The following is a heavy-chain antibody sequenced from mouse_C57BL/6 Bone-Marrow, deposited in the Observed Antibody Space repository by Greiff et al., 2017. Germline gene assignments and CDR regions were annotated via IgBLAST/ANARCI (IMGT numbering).Heavy chain of an antibody. J-gene: IGHJ2*01. CDR2: ISDGGSYT. V-gene: IGHV5-4*01. D-gene: IGHD2-5*01. Sequence: EVKLVESGGGLVKPGGSLKLSCAASGFTFSSYAMSWVRQTPGKRLEWVATISDGGSYTYYPDNLKGRFTISRDNAKNNLYLQMSHLKSEDTAMYCCERENSNYLGQYYFDYWGQGTTRTVSS. CDR3: ERENSNYLGQYYFDY. CDR1: GFTFSSYA.